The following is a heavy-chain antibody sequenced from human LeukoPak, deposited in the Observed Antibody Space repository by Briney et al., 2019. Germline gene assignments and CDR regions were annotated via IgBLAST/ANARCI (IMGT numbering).Heavy chain of an antibody. D-gene: IGHD4-23*01. CDR3: ARATTVVTHFDY. V-gene: IGHV3-48*03. CDR1: GLPLPPYA. J-gene: IGHJ4*02. CDR2: ISSSGNII. Sequence: GGSLRLSCVASGLPLPPYAMTWVRKAPGKGLEWVSYISSSGNIIYYADSVKGRFTISRDNSKNTLSLQMNSLRAEDTAVYYCARATTVVTHFDYWGQGTLVTVSS.